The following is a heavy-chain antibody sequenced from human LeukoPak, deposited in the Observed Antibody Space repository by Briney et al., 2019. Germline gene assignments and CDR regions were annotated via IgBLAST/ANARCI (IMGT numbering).Heavy chain of an antibody. CDR1: GFTFNDHY. CDR3: ARSPLRLNDY. J-gene: IGHJ4*02. V-gene: IGHV3-11*04. Sequence: GGSLRLSCATSGFTFNDHYLGWVRQAPGKGLEWVSYISSSGSTIYYADSVKGRFTISRDNAKNSLYLQMNSLRAEDTAVYYCARSPLRLNDYWGQGTLVTVSS. CDR2: ISSSGSTI. D-gene: IGHD5-12*01.